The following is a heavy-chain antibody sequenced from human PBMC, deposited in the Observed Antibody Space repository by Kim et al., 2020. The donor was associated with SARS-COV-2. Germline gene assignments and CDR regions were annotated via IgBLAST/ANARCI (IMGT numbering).Heavy chain of an antibody. CDR3: ARERGSITIFGVWLQNGYFEL. V-gene: IGHV7-4-1*02. Sequence: AAVKVSCKASGYTFTSYAMNWVRQAPGQGLEWMGWINTNTGNPTYAQGFTGRIVFSLDTSVSTAYLQISSLKAEDTAVYYCARERGSITIFGVWLQNGYFELWGRGTLVTVSS. CDR1: GYTFTSYA. CDR2: INTNTGNP. J-gene: IGHJ2*01. D-gene: IGHD3-3*01.